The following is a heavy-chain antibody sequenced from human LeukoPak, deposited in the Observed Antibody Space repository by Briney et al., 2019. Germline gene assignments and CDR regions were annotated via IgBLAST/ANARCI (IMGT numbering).Heavy chain of an antibody. CDR2: IYTSGST. D-gene: IGHD3-10*01. V-gene: IGHV4-4*07. Sequence: SSETLSLTCTVSGGSISSYYWSWIRQPAGKGLEWIGRIYTSGSTNYSPSLKSRVTISVDTSKNQFSLKLSSVTAADTAVYYCARAGRYYGSGSRWGTHDAFDIWGQGTMVTVSS. J-gene: IGHJ3*02. CDR1: GGSISSYY. CDR3: ARAGRYYGSGSRWGTHDAFDI.